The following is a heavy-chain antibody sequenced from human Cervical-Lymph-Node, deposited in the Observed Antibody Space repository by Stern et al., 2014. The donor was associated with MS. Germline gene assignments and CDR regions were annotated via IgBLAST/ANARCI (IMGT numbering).Heavy chain of an antibody. CDR1: GYSFTIYY. Sequence: EVQLVESGAEVKKPGESLKISCKLSGYSFTIYYIAWVRQMPGTGLEWRGVIYPCNSDTTYSPSFQGQVTISADKSITTAYLQWSSLRASDTAMYYCARHVQGFDYWGQGTLVTVSS. CDR3: ARHVQGFDY. V-gene: IGHV5-51*01. CDR2: IYPCNSDT. J-gene: IGHJ4*02.